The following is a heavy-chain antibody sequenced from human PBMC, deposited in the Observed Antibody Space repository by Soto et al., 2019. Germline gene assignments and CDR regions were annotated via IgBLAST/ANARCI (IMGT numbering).Heavy chain of an antibody. D-gene: IGHD3-16*01. Sequence: QVPLVESGGGVVQPGGSLRLSCAASGFTFNTYHMHWVRQAPGKGLQWVAVIWSDGSNKYYADSVKGRFTISRDNSKHSLYLQMNSLKVEDTAVDYCARIGSWALIFVYWGQGTLVTVSS. V-gene: IGHV3-33*01. CDR2: IWSDGSNK. CDR3: ARIGSWALIFVY. CDR1: GFTFNTYH. J-gene: IGHJ4*02.